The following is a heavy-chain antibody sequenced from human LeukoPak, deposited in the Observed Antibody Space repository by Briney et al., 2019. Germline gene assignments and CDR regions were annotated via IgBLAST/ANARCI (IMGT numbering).Heavy chain of an antibody. D-gene: IGHD3-16*02. J-gene: IGHJ5*02. CDR2: IYPGDSDT. CDR3: ARSEGPVIPMSSGFDP. CDR1: GYTFTDYW. Sequence: GESLKISCKGSGYTFTDYWIGWVRQMPGKGLEWMGMIYPGDSDTRYSPSLQGQVTISADKSISTAYLQWSSLKASDTAMYYWARSEGPVIPMSSGFDPWGQGNLVTVSS. V-gene: IGHV5-51*01.